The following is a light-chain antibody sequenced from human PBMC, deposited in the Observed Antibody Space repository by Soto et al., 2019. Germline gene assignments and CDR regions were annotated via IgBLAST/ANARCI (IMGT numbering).Light chain of an antibody. J-gene: IGKJ1*01. V-gene: IGKV3-20*01. CDR1: QSVSSSY. Sequence: EIVLTQSPGTPSLSPGERAILSCRASQSVSSSYLAWYQQKPGQAPRLLIYGASSRATGIPDRFSGSGSGTDFTLTISSLQTDDFSTYYCQQYHSYWTFGQGTKVDIK. CDR3: QQYHSYWT. CDR2: GAS.